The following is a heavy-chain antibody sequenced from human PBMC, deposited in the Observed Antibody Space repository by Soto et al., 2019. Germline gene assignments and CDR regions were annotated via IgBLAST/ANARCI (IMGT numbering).Heavy chain of an antibody. CDR1: GGSISSGGYY. Sequence: ASETLSLTCTVSGGSISSGGYYWSWIRQHPGKGLEWIGYIYYSGSTYYNPSLKSRVTISVDTSKNQFSLKLSSVTAADTAVYYCARAGYCGGDCYNYFDYWGQGTLVTVSS. J-gene: IGHJ4*02. CDR3: ARAGYCGGDCYNYFDY. D-gene: IGHD2-21*01. V-gene: IGHV4-31*02. CDR2: IYYSGST.